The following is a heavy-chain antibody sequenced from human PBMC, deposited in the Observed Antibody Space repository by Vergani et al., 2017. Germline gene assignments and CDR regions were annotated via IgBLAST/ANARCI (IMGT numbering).Heavy chain of an antibody. CDR2: ISYDGSNR. CDR3: ASSGYLLLWSHFDL. V-gene: IGHV3-30*03. J-gene: IGHJ2*01. Sequence: QVQLVESGGGVVQPGRSLRLSCAASGFTFSNYGMHWVRQTPGKGLEWVAVISYDGSNRYYADSVKGRFTISRDNAKNSLYLQMNSLRAEDTAVYFCASSGYLLLWSHFDLWGRGTLVTVSS. D-gene: IGHD3-10*01. CDR1: GFTFSNYG.